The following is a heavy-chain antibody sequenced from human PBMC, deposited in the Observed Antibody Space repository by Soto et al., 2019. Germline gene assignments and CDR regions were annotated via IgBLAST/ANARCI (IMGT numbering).Heavy chain of an antibody. J-gene: IGHJ4*02. CDR3: ATPYLNYDN. CDR2: IFPSDSDT. CDR1: GYSFSSFW. V-gene: IGHV5-51*01. Sequence: PGESLKISCKVSGYSFSSFWIGCVRQMPGKGLEWMGIIFPSDSDTKYRPSFQGQVTISADLSISTAYLQWSSLKASDTAIYYCATPYLNYDNWGQGTVVTVSS. D-gene: IGHD3-3*01.